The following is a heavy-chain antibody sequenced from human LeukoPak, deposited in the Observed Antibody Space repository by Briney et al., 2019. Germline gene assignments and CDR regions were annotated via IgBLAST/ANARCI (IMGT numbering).Heavy chain of an antibody. J-gene: IGHJ4*02. CDR1: GYTFTNYA. D-gene: IGHD3-16*02. Sequence: ASVKVSCKASGYTFTNYAMNWVRQAPEQGLEWMGWIHPSTGNPTYAQDFTGRFVFSLDTSVSTTYLQISSLKAEDTAVYYCARAYQRLGELSLPDYWGQGTLVTVSS. CDR3: ARAYQRLGELSLPDY. V-gene: IGHV7-4-1*02. CDR2: IHPSTGNP.